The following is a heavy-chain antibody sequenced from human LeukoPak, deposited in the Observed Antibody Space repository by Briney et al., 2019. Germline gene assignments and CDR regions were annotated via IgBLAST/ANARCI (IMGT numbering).Heavy chain of an antibody. V-gene: IGHV3-30*18. J-gene: IGHJ4*02. Sequence: PGGSLRLSCAASGFTFGSYGMHWVRQAPGKGLEWVAVISFDGRNKYFGDSVKGRFSISRDNSKNTLSLQMNSLRPEDTAVYYCVKDGHSVTIFDYWGRGPLVTVSS. CDR1: GFTFGSYG. CDR3: VKDGHSVTIFDY. D-gene: IGHD4-17*01. CDR2: ISFDGRNK.